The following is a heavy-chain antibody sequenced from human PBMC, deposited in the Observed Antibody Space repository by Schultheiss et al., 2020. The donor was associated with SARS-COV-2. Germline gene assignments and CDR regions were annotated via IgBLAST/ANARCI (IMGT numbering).Heavy chain of an antibody. CDR2: ISSSGSTI. D-gene: IGHD4-17*01. Sequence: GESLKISCAASGFTFSSYAMHWVRQAPGKGLEWVSYISSSGSTIYYADSVKGRFTISRDNAKNSLYLQMNSLRAEDTAVYYCARVYGDADYGMDVWGQGTTVTVSS. CDR3: ARVYGDADYGMDV. V-gene: IGHV3-48*03. CDR1: GFTFSSYA. J-gene: IGHJ6*02.